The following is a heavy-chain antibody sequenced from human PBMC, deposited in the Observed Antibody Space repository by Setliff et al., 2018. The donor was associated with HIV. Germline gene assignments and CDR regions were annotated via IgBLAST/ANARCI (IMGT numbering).Heavy chain of an antibody. CDR3: ARESKDGDFYYYYMDV. V-gene: IGHV3-48*01. Sequence: PGESLKISCAASGFTFISYSMNWVRQAPGKGLEWVSYISSSSSTIYYADSVKGRFTISRDNAKNSLYLQMNSLRAEDTAAYYCARESKDGDFYYYYMDVWGKGTTVTVSS. CDR1: GFTFISYS. J-gene: IGHJ6*03. CDR2: ISSSSSTI. D-gene: IGHD4-17*01.